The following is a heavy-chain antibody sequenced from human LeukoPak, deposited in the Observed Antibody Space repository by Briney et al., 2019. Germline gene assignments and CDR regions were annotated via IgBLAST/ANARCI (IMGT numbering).Heavy chain of an antibody. CDR1: GGSISSHY. CDR2: IYYSGST. Sequence: SETLSLTCTGSGGSISSHYWSWIRQPPGKGLEWIGYIYYSGSTNYNPSLRSRVTISVDTSKNQFSLKLSSVTAADTAVYYCARVLEDSSGYSRGSPALHAFDIWGQGTMVTVSS. CDR3: ARVLEDSSGYSRGSPALHAFDI. D-gene: IGHD3-22*01. J-gene: IGHJ3*02. V-gene: IGHV4-59*11.